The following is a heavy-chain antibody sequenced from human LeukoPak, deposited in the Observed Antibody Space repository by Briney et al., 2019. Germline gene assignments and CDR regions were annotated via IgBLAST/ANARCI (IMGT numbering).Heavy chain of an antibody. CDR2: INPNSGGT. Sequence: ASVKVSCKASGYTFTGYYMHWVRQAPGQGLEWMGWINPNSGGTNYAQKFQGWVTMTRDTSISTAYMELSRLRSDDTAVYYCARGVVVVADLYAFDIWGQGTMVTVSS. J-gene: IGHJ3*02. CDR3: ARGVVVVADLYAFDI. CDR1: GYTFTGYY. V-gene: IGHV1-2*04. D-gene: IGHD2-15*01.